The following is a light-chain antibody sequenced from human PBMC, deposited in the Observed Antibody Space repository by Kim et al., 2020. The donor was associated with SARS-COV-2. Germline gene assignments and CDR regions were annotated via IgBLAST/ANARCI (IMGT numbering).Light chain of an antibody. V-gene: IGLV6-57*04. CDR3: QSFDDDNWV. CDR1: SGTIGSNF. Sequence: NFMLTQPQSVSESPGKTVTISCTRNSGTIGSNFVQWYQQRPGSAPTIVISEDDQRPSGVPERFSGSIDSSSNSASLTISGLKTEDEADYYCQSFDDDNWVFGGGTKLTVL. CDR2: EDD. J-gene: IGLJ3*02.